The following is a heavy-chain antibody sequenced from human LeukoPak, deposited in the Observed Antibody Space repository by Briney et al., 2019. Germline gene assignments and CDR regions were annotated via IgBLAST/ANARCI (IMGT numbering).Heavy chain of an antibody. CDR1: GFTFSSYE. D-gene: IGHD3-22*01. CDR3: TTVQSYYYDSSGYYIIDY. J-gene: IGHJ4*02. Sequence: GGSLRLSCAASGFTFSSYEFNWVRQAPGKGLGWVSYISSSGNTIYYADSVKGRFTISRDNSKNSLYLQMNSLKTEDTAVYYCTTVQSYYYDSSGYYIIDYWGQGTLVTVSS. CDR2: ISSSGNTI. V-gene: IGHV3-48*03.